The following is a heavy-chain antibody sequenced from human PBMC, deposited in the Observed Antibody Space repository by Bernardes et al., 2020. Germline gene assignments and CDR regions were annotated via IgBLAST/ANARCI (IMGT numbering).Heavy chain of an antibody. CDR3: ARDQEVGALHAFDI. D-gene: IGHD1-26*01. J-gene: IGHJ3*02. V-gene: IGHV1-69*13. Sequence: SVKVSCKASGGTFSSYAISWVRQAPGQGLEWMGGIIPIFGTANYAQKFQGRVTITADESTSTAYMELSSLRSEDTAVYYCARDQEVGALHAFDIWGQGTMVTVSS. CDR2: IIPIFGTA. CDR1: GGTFSSYA.